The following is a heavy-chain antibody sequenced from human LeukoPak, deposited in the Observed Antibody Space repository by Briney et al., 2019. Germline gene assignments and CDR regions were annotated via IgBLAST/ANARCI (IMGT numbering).Heavy chain of an antibody. Sequence: WASVKVSCKASGYTSTGYYMHWVRQAPGQGLEWMGRINPNSGGTNYAQKFQGRVTMTRDTSISTAYMELSRLRSDDTAVYYCARESYGLSLNYWGQGTLVTVSS. D-gene: IGHD5-18*01. J-gene: IGHJ4*02. V-gene: IGHV1-2*06. CDR3: ARESYGLSLNY. CDR2: INPNSGGT. CDR1: GYTSTGYY.